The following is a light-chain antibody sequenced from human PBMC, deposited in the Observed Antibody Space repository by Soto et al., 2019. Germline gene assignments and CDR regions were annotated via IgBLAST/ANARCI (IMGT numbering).Light chain of an antibody. CDR3: SSYTSSSTYV. J-gene: IGLJ1*01. Sequence: QSALTQPASVSGSPGQSITISCTGTSSDVGGFNYVSWYQQHPGKAPKLMIYDVSNRPSGVSNRFSGSKSGNTASLTISGLQAEDEAAYYCSSYTSSSTYVFGTGTQLTVL. CDR2: DVS. CDR1: SSDVGGFNY. V-gene: IGLV2-14*01.